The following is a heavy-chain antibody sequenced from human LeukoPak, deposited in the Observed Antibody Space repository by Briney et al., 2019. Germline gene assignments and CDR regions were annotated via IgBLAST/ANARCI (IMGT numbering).Heavy chain of an antibody. J-gene: IGHJ6*03. V-gene: IGHV1-18*01. CDR1: GYTFTSYG. D-gene: IGHD6-6*01. CDR2: ISAYNGNT. CDR3: AREYSSSSSVGYYYYMDV. Sequence: ASVKVSCKASGYTFTSYGISWVRQAPGQGLEWMGWISAYNGNTNYAQKLQGGVTMTTDTSTSTAYMELRSLRSDDTAVYCCAREYSSSSSVGYYYYMDVWGKGTTVTVSS.